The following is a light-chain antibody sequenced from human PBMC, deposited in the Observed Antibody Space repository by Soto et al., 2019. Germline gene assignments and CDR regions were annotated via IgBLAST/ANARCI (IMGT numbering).Light chain of an antibody. CDR2: DAS. J-gene: IGKJ4*01. CDR3: LQFSSYLLT. Sequence: EYVLTQSPGTLSLSPGERATLSCRASQTVRDSYLAWYQQKPGQAPRILIKDASSRATRIPDRFSGGGSGSAFTLTSSRLEAVDFAVYYCLQFSSYLLTFGGGTKVEIK. V-gene: IGKV3-20*01. CDR1: QTVRDSY.